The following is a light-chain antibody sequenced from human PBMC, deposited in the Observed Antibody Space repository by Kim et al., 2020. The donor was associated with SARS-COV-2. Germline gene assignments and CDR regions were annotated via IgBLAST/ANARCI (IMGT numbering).Light chain of an antibody. V-gene: IGLV1-51*01. CDR1: NF. CDR2: DNN. Sequence: NFVSWYQHLPGTAPELLIYDNNERPSGIPDRFSGSKSDTSATLGITGLQTGDEADYCCATWDSSLSAGVFGGGTQLTVL. J-gene: IGLJ3*02. CDR3: ATWDSSLSAGV.